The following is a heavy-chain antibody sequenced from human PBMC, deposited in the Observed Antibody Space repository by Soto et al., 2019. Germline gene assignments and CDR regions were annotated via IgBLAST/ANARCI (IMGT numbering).Heavy chain of an antibody. J-gene: IGHJ6*02. CDR1: GGSISSSSYY. V-gene: IGHV4-39*01. Sequence: SETLSLTCTVSGGSISSSSYYWGWIRQPPGKGLEWIGSIYYSGSTYYNPSLKSRVTISVDTSKNQFSLKLSSVTAADTAVYYCARQNMVRGVTFFDYGMDVWGQGTTVTVSS. D-gene: IGHD3-10*01. CDR3: ARQNMVRGVTFFDYGMDV. CDR2: IYYSGST.